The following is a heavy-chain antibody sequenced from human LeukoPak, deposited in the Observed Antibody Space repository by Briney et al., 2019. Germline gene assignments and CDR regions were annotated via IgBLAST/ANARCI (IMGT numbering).Heavy chain of an antibody. J-gene: IGHJ4*02. CDR3: ARSLGYCSGGSCDFDY. V-gene: IGHV4-34*01. CDR1: GGSFSGYY. CDR2: INHSGST. Sequence: SETLSLTCAVYGGSFSGYYWSWIRQPPGKGPEWIGEINHSGSTNYNPSLKSRVTISVDTSKNQFSLKLSSVTAADTAVYYCARSLGYCSGGSCDFDYWGQGTLVTVSS. D-gene: IGHD2-15*01.